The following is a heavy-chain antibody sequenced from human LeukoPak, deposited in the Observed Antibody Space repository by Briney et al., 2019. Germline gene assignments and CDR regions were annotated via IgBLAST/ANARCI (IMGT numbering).Heavy chain of an antibody. CDR2: IYTSGST. CDR3: ARELWGFSGYDYYYHYMDV. D-gene: IGHD5-12*01. Sequence: SQTLSLTCTVSGGSISSGSYYWSWIRQPAGKGLEWIGRIYTSGSTNYNPSLKSRVTISVDTSKNQFSLKLSSVTAADTAVYYCARELWGFSGYDYYYHYMDVWGKGTTVTISS. V-gene: IGHV4-61*02. CDR1: GGSISSGSYY. J-gene: IGHJ6*03.